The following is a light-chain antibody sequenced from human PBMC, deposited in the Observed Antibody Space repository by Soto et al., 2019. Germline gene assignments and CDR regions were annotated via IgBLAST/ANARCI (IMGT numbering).Light chain of an antibody. V-gene: IGKV3-20*01. CDR2: GAS. CDR1: QSVTNN. J-gene: IGKJ5*01. CDR3: QQYGSPIT. Sequence: EIVLTQSPGTLSLSPGERATLSCRASQSVTNNLAWYQQKPGQAPRLLIYGASSRATGIPARFSGSGSGTEFTLTISRLEPEDFAVYYCQQYGSPITFGQGTRLEIK.